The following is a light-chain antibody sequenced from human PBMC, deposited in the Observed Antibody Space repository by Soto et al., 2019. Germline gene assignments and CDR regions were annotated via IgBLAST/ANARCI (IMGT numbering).Light chain of an antibody. Sequence: DIQMTQSPSSLSASVGDRVTITCRASQAISNYLAWYQQKPGKAPTILIHAASTLQSGVSSQFSGSGSGTDVTLTIGKLEPEDFATYYCQKYNSVPLTFCGGTKVEIK. V-gene: IGKV1-27*01. CDR1: QAISNY. J-gene: IGKJ4*01. CDR2: AAS. CDR3: QKYNSVPLT.